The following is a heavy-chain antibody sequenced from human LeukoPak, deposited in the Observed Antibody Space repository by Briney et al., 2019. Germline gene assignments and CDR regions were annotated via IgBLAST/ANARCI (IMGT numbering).Heavy chain of an antibody. Sequence: ASVKVSCKASGYTFTSYGISWVRQAPGQGLEWMGWISGYNGHTNYAQKLRGRVTMTTDTSTSTAYMELRSLRSDDTAVYYCARDPRQNYDILTGYLDAFDIWGQGTMVTVSS. V-gene: IGHV1-18*01. CDR2: ISGYNGHT. J-gene: IGHJ3*02. CDR1: GYTFTSYG. CDR3: ARDPRQNYDILTGYLDAFDI. D-gene: IGHD3-9*01.